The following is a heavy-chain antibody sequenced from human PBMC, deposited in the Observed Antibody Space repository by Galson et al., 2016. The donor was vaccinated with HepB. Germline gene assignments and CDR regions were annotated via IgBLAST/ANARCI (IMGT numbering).Heavy chain of an antibody. V-gene: IGHV4-34*01. CDR2: MDHSGRS. J-gene: IGHJ3*02. CDR3: VQGPRNVDVGVAATPIQIDAFDI. D-gene: IGHD2-15*01. Sequence: SETLSLTCAVHGASFRGLYWTWIRQSPGKGLEWIGEMDHSGRSNYNPSLKSRVTRLVETSKNQFSLKMNSVTAADTGLYYCVQGPRNVDVGVAATPIQIDAFDIWAQGTMVIVSS. CDR1: GASFRGLY.